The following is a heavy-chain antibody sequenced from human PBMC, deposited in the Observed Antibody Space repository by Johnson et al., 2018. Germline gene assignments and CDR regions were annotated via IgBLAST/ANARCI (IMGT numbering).Heavy chain of an antibody. D-gene: IGHD3-22*01. CDR3: ARGGITMIMSHFQD. V-gene: IGHV3-30-3*01. CDR2: ISYDGGNK. Sequence: VQLGETGGGVVQPGRSLRLCCAASRFTFSTYPMYWVRQAPGKGVAWVAVISYDGGNKYYADSVKGRFTLSRNNANNTLYLQMNSLRAEDTAVYYCARGGITMIMSHFQDWGQGTLVTVSS. J-gene: IGHJ1*01. CDR1: RFTFSTYP.